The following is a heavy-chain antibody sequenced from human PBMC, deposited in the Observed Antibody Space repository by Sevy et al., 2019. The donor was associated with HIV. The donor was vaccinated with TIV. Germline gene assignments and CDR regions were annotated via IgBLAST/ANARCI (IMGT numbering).Heavy chain of an antibody. CDR2: IRYYGTTK. CDR3: VKGLGMVQGALLSDDI. D-gene: IGHD3-10*01. J-gene: IGHJ3*02. Sequence: GGSLRRSCAASGFTFSTYGMHWVRQAPGKGLEWVTFIRYYGTTKYYADSVKGRFTVSRDNSKNTLYLQMNSLRAEDTAVYYCVKGLGMVQGALLSDDIWGQGTKVTVSS. V-gene: IGHV3-30*02. CDR1: GFTFSTYG.